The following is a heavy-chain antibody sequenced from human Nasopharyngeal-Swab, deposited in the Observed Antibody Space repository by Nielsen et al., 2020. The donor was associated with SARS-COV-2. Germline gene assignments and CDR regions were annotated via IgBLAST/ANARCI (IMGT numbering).Heavy chain of an antibody. CDR2: IYYSGST. Sequence: LRLSCTVSGGSISSSSYYWGWIRQPPGKGLEWIGSIYYSGSTYYNPSLRSRVTISVDTSKNQFSLKLSSVTAADTAVYYCVGSSWYGDYYYYYGMDVWGQGTTVTVAS. V-gene: IGHV4-39*07. D-gene: IGHD6-13*01. J-gene: IGHJ6*02. CDR1: GGSISSSSYY. CDR3: VGSSWYGDYYYYYGMDV.